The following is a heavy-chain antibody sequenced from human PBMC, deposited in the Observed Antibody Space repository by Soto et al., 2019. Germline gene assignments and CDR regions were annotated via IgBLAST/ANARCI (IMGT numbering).Heavy chain of an antibody. D-gene: IGHD2-15*01. Sequence: QITLKESGPTLVKPTQTLTLTCTFSGFSLSTSGVGVGWIRQPPGKALEWLALIYCDDDKRYSPSLKSRLTSTKATHKIQVVLTMTNMAPMDTATYYCAHSNFSGGSFNSYWCFDLWGRGTLVTVSS. CDR2: IYCDDDK. J-gene: IGHJ2*01. CDR3: AHSNFSGGSFNSYWCFDL. V-gene: IGHV2-5*02. CDR1: GFSLSTSGVG.